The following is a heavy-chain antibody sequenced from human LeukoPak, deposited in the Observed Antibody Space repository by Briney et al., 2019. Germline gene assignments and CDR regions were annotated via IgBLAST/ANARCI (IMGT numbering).Heavy chain of an antibody. D-gene: IGHD3-16*01. Sequence: GASLKISCQASGYSFPSFWIGWVRRMPGEGLEWMGLIHPGSSDTIYNPSFQGQVTISADRSISTAYLQWGSLEASDTAMYYCAREVGGRYLHHYFDYWAQGTLVTVSS. CDR2: IHPGSSDT. V-gene: IGHV5-51*01. CDR3: AREVGGRYLHHYFDY. CDR1: GYSFPSFW. J-gene: IGHJ4*02.